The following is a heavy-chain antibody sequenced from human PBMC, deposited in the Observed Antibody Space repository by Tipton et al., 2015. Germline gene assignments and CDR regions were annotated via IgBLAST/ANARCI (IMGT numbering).Heavy chain of an antibody. Sequence: PGLVKPSETLSLTCSVSGASISDYWWTWIRQPPGKGLEWIGYKHDRAGTHYNPSLKSRVTISLDTSKNQFSLHLRSLTAADTAVYYCAKLVYSRPYINHFPDWGPGTLVAVSS. CDR3: AKLVYSRPYINHFPD. V-gene: IGHV4-59*03. CDR2: KHDRAGT. J-gene: IGHJ4*02. CDR1: GASISDYW. D-gene: IGHD4-11*01.